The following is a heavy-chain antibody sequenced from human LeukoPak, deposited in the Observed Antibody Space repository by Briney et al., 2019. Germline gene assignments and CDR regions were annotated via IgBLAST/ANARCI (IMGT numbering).Heavy chain of an antibody. V-gene: IGHV3-15*01. CDR3: TTIASIPP. Sequence: GGSLRLSCAASGFTFSNAWMSWVRQAPGKGLEWVGLIKSKTDGGTTDYAAPVKGRFTISRDDTKNTLYLQMNNLKTQDTAVYYCTTIASIPPWGQGTLVTVSS. CDR2: IKSKTDGGTT. CDR1: GFTFSNAW. J-gene: IGHJ5*02.